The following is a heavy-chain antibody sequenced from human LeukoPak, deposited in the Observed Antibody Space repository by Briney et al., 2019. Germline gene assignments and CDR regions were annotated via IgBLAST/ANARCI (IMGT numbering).Heavy chain of an antibody. CDR1: GGSISSSSYY. V-gene: IGHV4-39*07. D-gene: IGHD3-16*01. CDR3: ARDGGWGPTWYFDL. CDR2: IYYSGST. Sequence: PSETLSLTCTVSGGSISSSSYYWGWIRQPPGKGPEWIGSIYYSGSTNYNPSLKSRLTISLDTSKNQFSLKLSSVTAADTAVYYCARDGGWGPTWYFDLWGRGTLVTVSS. J-gene: IGHJ2*01.